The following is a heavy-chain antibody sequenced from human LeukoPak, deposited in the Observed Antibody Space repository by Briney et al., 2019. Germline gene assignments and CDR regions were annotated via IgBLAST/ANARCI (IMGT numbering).Heavy chain of an antibody. J-gene: IGHJ3*02. V-gene: IGHV4-39*01. CDR3: ATGRYYYDSSGQFVPSRFDI. CDR2: VYYSGST. CDR1: GGSISSSSFY. Sequence: SETLSLTCTVSGGSISSSSFYWGWSRQPPGKGLEWIGSVYYSGSTYYNPSLKSRVTISVDTSKNQFSLNLSSVTASDTAVYYCATGRYYYDSSGQFVPSRFDIWGQGTMVTVSS. D-gene: IGHD3-22*01.